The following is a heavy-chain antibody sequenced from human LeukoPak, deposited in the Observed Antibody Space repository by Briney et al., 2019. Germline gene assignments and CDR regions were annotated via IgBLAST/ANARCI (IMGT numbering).Heavy chain of an antibody. CDR3: ARDGNDYVWGSYRLFDY. V-gene: IGHV3-48*02. Sequence: GGSLRLSCAASGFTFSSYSMNWVRQAPGKGLEWVSYISSSSSTIYYADSVKGRFTISRDNAKNSLYLQTNSLRDEDTAVYYCARDGNDYVWGSYRLFDYWGQGTLVTVSS. J-gene: IGHJ4*02. CDR1: GFTFSSYS. D-gene: IGHD3-16*02. CDR2: ISSSSSTI.